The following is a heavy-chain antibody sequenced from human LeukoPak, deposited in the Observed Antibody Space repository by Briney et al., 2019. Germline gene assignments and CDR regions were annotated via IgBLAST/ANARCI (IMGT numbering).Heavy chain of an antibody. CDR1: GGSINFYY. V-gene: IGHV4-4*07. D-gene: IGHD2-21*02. J-gene: IGHJ4*02. CDR3: ARGVVTAYFDY. Sequence: PSETLSLTCTVSGGSINFYYWSWIRQPAGKGLEWIGRIYSTGSTNYSPSLKSRVTVSVDKSKNQFSLNLSSVTAADTAVYYCARGVVTAYFDYWGQGTLVTVSS. CDR2: IYSTGST.